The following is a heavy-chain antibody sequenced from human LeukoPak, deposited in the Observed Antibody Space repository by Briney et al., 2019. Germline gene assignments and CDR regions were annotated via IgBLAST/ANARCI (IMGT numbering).Heavy chain of an antibody. Sequence: PSETLSLTCAVYGGSFSGYYWSWIRPPPGKGLEWIGEIDHSGSTNYNPSLKSRVTISVDTSKNQFSLKLSSVTAADTAVYYCARGLNGMDVWGKGTTVTVSS. CDR3: ARGLNGMDV. V-gene: IGHV4-34*01. J-gene: IGHJ6*04. CDR1: GGSFSGYY. CDR2: IDHSGST.